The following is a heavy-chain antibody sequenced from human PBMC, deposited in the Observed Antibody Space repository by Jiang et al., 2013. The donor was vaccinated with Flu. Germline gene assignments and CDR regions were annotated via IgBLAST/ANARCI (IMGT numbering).Heavy chain of an antibody. CDR3: SRLGAERRFDY. Sequence: QLVESGAEVKKPGASVKVSCEASGYTFADFYIYWLRQAPGQGLEWMGWVSPNTGVANYAQRFQDRVTMTRDTSTNTVYMELSSLRSDDTAVYYCSRLGAERRFDYWGQGTLLTVSS. CDR1: GYTFADFY. J-gene: IGHJ4*02. CDR2: VSPNTGVA. V-gene: IGHV1-2*02. D-gene: IGHD4/OR15-4a*01.